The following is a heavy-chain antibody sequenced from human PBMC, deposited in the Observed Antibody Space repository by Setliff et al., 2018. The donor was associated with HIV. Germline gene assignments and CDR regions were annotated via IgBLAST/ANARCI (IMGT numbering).Heavy chain of an antibody. V-gene: IGHV3-23*01. CDR3: AKLDYYDYSGSWARKVAIDF. CDR1: GFTFTNSA. D-gene: IGHD3-22*01. CDR2: IQSGGII. Sequence: GESLRISCAASGFTFTNSAMTWVRQAPGKGLEWVSLIQSGGIIYYADSVKGRFTISRDNSNNTLSLQMSSLRAEDTALYYCAKLDYYDYSGSWARKVAIDFWGRGTMVTVSS. J-gene: IGHJ3*01.